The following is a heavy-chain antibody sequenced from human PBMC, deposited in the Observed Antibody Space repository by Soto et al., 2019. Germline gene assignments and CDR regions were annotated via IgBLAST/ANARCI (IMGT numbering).Heavy chain of an antibody. Sequence: QVQLQESGPGLMKPSQTLSLTCTVSGGPIINGDTYLNWIRQHPEKGLEWMGYINYRGTTNYHPALKSRMLISIDTSKNQFSLRLTSVTAADTAVYFCARDAPGAAPYWGQGTLVTVSS. CDR2: INYRGTT. CDR3: ARDAPGAAPY. V-gene: IGHV4-31*03. J-gene: IGHJ4*02. D-gene: IGHD6-13*01. CDR1: GGPIINGDTY.